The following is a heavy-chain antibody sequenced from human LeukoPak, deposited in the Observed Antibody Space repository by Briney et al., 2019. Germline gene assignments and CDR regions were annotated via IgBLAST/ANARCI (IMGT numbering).Heavy chain of an antibody. CDR1: GGSFSGDY. CDR2: INHSGST. D-gene: IGHD4-11*01. V-gene: IGHV4-34*01. Sequence: PSETLSLTCAVYGGSFSGDYWSWIRQPPGKGLEWIGEINHSGSTNYNPSLKSRVTISVDTSKNQFSLKLSSVTAADTAVYYCARGYSNRDYWGQGTLVTVSS. J-gene: IGHJ4*02. CDR3: ARGYSNRDY.